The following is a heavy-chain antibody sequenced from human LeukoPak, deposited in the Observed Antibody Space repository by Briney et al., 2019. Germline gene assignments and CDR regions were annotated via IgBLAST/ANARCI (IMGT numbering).Heavy chain of an antibody. CDR2: IYSGDNT. J-gene: IGHJ4*02. D-gene: IGHD3-3*01. Sequence: GGSLRLSCAASGFTVSNNYMSWVRQAPGKGLEWVSVIYSGDNTYYADSVKGRFTISRDNSKNRLYLQMKSLRAEDTAVYYCAKDGSSTIFGVVIISHFDYWGQGTLVTVSS. CDR1: GFTVSNNY. CDR3: AKDGSSTIFGVVIISHFDY. V-gene: IGHV3-53*01.